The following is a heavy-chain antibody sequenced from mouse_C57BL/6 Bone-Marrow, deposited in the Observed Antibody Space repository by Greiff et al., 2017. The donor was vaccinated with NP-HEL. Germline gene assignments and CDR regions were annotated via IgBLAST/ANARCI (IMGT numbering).Heavy chain of an antibody. CDR3: AREGGLRRRTYAMDD. J-gene: IGHJ4*01. V-gene: IGHV5-16*01. CDR2: INYDGSST. D-gene: IGHD2-4*01. CDR1: GFTFSDYY. Sequence: EVKLVESEGGLVQPGSSMKLSCTTSGFTFSDYYMAWVRQVPEKGLDWVANINYDGSSTYYLDSLQSRFIISRDNAKNILYLQMSSLKSEDTATYYCAREGGLRRRTYAMDDWGQGTSVTVAS.